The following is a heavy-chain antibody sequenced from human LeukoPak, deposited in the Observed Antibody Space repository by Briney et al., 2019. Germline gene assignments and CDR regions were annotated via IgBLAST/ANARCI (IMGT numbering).Heavy chain of an antibody. V-gene: IGHV1-2*02. Sequence: ASVKVSCKASGYTFTGYYMHWVRQAPGQGLEWMGWINPNSGGTNYAQKFQGRVTMTRDTSISTAYMELSRLRSDDTAVYYCAKELAGFDSSGYYHQPTRDLVGFDPWGQGTLVTVSS. D-gene: IGHD3-22*01. CDR2: INPNSGGT. CDR1: GYTFTGYY. J-gene: IGHJ5*02. CDR3: AKELAGFDSSGYYHQPTRDLVGFDP.